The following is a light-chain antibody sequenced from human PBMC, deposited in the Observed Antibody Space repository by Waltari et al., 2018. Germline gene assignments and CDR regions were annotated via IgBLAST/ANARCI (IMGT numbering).Light chain of an antibody. V-gene: IGKV3-11*01. CDR2: DAS. Sequence: EIVLTQSPVTLSLSPGERATLSCRASHYISTYLTWYQQKPGQAPRLLIYDASNRATGIPARFSGIGSGTDFTLTISSLEPEDFAVYYCQQRTNWPPALTFGGGTKVEI. CDR3: QQRTNWPPALT. J-gene: IGKJ4*01. CDR1: HYISTY.